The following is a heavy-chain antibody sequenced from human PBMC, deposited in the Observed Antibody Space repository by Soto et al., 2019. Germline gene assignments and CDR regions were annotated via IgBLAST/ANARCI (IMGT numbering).Heavy chain of an antibody. Sequence: ASVKGSCNASGYTFTSYSVHWVRQAPGQRLEWMGWINAGNGNTKYSQKFQGRVTMTRDTSASTAYMEVRSLRSDDTAVYYCAREGVAPYYYYGMDVWGQGTPVTVSS. D-gene: IGHD5-12*01. J-gene: IGHJ6*02. CDR2: INAGNGNT. CDR1: GYTFTSYS. V-gene: IGHV1-3*01. CDR3: AREGVAPYYYYGMDV.